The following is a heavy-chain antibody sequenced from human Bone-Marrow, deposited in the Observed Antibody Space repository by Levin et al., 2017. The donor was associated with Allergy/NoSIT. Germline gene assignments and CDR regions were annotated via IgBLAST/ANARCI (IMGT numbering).Heavy chain of an antibody. CDR2: IYWDDDK. CDR3: AHPMHSNGWHVIDY. Sequence: GSGPTLVKPTQTLTLTCTFSGFSLSPDGVGVGWIRQPPGKALEWVALIYWDDDKRFSPSLKSRLTITKDTSKNQVVLTMTNMDPVDTATYYCAHPMHSNGWHVIDYWGQGTLVTVSS. CDR1: GFSLSPDGVG. D-gene: IGHD6-19*01. J-gene: IGHJ4*02. V-gene: IGHV2-5*02.